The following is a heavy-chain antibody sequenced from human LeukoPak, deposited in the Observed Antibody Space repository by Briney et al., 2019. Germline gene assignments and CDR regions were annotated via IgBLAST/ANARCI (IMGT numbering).Heavy chain of an antibody. Sequence: GGSLRLSCAASGFTFSNAWMNWVRQAPGKGLEWVGRIKSKTDGGTTDYAAPVKGRFTISRDDSKNTLYLQMNSLKTEDTAVYYCTTDPPDSSGYYEYYFDYWGQGTLVTVSS. CDR1: GFTFSNAW. CDR3: TTDPPDSSGYYEYYFDY. CDR2: IKSKTDGGTT. J-gene: IGHJ4*02. D-gene: IGHD3-22*01. V-gene: IGHV3-15*07.